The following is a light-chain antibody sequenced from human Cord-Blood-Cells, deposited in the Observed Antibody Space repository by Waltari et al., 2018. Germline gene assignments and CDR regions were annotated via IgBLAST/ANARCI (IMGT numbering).Light chain of an antibody. CDR3: QQYYSTPYT. Sequence: DIVITQSPDSLAVFLGERATINCKPSKSVLFSSNNKNYLAWYQQKPGQPPKLLIYWASTRESGVPDRFSGSGSGTDFTLTISSLQAEDVAVYYCQQYYSTPYTFGQGTKLEIK. CDR1: KSVLFSSNNKNY. V-gene: IGKV4-1*01. CDR2: WAS. J-gene: IGKJ2*01.